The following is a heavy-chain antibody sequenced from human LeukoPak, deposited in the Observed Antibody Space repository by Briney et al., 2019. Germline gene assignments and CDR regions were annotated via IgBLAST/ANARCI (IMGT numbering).Heavy chain of an antibody. CDR1: GGSFSGYY. CDR2: INHSGST. J-gene: IGHJ4*02. V-gene: IGHV4-34*01. CDR3: ARGIGYYDILTGYTDVYYFDY. D-gene: IGHD3-9*01. Sequence: SETLSLTCAVYGGSFSGYYWSWIRQPPGKGLEWIGEINHSGSTNYNPSLKSRVTISVDTSKNRFSLKLSSVTAADTAVYYCARGIGYYDILTGYTDVYYFDYWAREPWSPSPQ.